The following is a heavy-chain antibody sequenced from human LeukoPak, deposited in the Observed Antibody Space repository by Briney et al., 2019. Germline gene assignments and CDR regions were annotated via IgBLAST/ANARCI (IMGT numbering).Heavy chain of an antibody. CDR1: GITFSNYY. J-gene: IGHJ4*02. Sequence: GGSLRLSCVTSGITFSNYYMHWVRQVPGAGLVWVSHIIQDGSVTSYADSVKGRFTISRDNAKNTVYLQLNNLRAEDTAVYYCATGDYRGLGYWGQGTLVTVSS. CDR3: ATGDYRGLGY. V-gene: IGHV3-74*01. D-gene: IGHD4-17*01. CDR2: IIQDGSVT.